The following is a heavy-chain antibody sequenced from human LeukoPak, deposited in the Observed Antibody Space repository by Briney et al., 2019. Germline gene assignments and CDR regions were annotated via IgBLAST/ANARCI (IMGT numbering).Heavy chain of an antibody. CDR2: IYPGDSDT. CDR1: GYNFTSYW. CDR3: ARQNYGDPRGAFDI. D-gene: IGHD4-17*01. Sequence: GESLKISCKASGYNFTSYWIGWVRQMPGQGLEWMGIIYPGDSDTKYSPSFQGQVTISADKSISTAYLQWSSLKASDTAMYYCARQNYGDPRGAFDIWGQGTMVTVSS. J-gene: IGHJ3*02. V-gene: IGHV5-51*01.